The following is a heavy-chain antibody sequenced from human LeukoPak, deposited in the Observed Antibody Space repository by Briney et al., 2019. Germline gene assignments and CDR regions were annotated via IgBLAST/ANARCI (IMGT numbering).Heavy chain of an antibody. V-gene: IGHV3-74*01. D-gene: IGHD2-2*01. CDR2: INSDGSRT. CDR3: ARSPVEVDGFDI. CDR1: GFTFSSYW. J-gene: IGHJ3*02. Sequence: GGSLRLSCAPSGFTFSSYWMYWARHAPGKGLVSVSRINSDGSRTIYADSVKGCCYISRDNAKNTLYLQMNRLRADDTAVYYCARSPVEVDGFDIWGQGTRVTVSS.